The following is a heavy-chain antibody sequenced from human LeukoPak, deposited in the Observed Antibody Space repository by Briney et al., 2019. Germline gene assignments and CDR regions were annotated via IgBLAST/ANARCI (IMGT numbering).Heavy chain of an antibody. D-gene: IGHD3-10*01. CDR2: IYYSGST. CDR3: ARAEETYYYGSGSNYFDY. J-gene: IGHJ4*02. V-gene: IGHV4-39*07. CDR1: GGSISSSSHY. Sequence: SETLSLTCTVSGGSISSSSHYRGWIRQPPGKGLEWLATIYYSGSTYYNPSLKSRVTISVDTSKNQFSLKLSSVTAADTAVYYCARAEETYYYGSGSNYFDYWGQGILVTVSS.